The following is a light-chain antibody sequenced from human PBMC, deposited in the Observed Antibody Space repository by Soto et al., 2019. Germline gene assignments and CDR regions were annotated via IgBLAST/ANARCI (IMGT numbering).Light chain of an antibody. CDR1: QTVSSSN. Sequence: EIVLTQSPGTLSLSPGERATLSCRASQTVSSSNIAWYQQKPGQAPRLVTHGASSRAAGIPDRFSGSGSGTDFTLTINRLEPEDFAVYYCQQYGSSAWTFGQGTKVEI. J-gene: IGKJ1*01. CDR2: GAS. CDR3: QQYGSSAWT. V-gene: IGKV3-20*01.